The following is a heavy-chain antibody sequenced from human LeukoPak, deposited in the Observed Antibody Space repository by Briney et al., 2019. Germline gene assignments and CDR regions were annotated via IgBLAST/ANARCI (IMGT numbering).Heavy chain of an antibody. CDR1: GYTFTSYD. D-gene: IGHD5-12*01. CDR3: ASSSGYNFDFDY. CDR2: MNPNSGNT. J-gene: IGHJ4*02. Sequence: ASVKVSCKASGYTFTSYDINWVRQATGRGLEWMGWMNPNSGNTGYAQKFQGRVTMTRNTSISTAYMELSSLRSEDTAVYYCASSSGYNFDFDYWGQGTLVTVSS. V-gene: IGHV1-8*01.